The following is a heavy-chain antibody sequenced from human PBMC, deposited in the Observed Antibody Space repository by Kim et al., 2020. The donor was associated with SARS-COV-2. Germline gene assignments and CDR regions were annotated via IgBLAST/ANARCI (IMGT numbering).Heavy chain of an antibody. CDR1: GFTFSDYY. J-gene: IGHJ3*02. Sequence: GGSLRLSCAASGFTFSDYYMSWIRQAPGKGLEWVSYISSSGSTIYYADSVKGRFTMSRDNAKNSLYLQMSSLRAEDTAVYYCARSPYDYVWGSYRPSDAFDIWGQGAMVTVSS. CDR2: ISSSGSTI. V-gene: IGHV3-11*01. CDR3: ARSPYDYVWGSYRPSDAFDI. D-gene: IGHD3-16*02.